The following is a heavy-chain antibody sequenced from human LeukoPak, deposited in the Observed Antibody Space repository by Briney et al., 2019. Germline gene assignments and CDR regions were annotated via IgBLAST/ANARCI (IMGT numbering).Heavy chain of an antibody. J-gene: IGHJ4*02. V-gene: IGHV3-48*04. CDR2: ISRSSSTI. CDR1: GFTFSNYS. Sequence: GGSLRLSCAASGFTFSNYSMNWVRQAPGKGPEWVSYISRSSSTIYYADSVKGRFTISRDNAKNSLYLQMNSLRAEDTASYHCARKGLGGELGGFDYWGQGTLVTVSS. D-gene: IGHD1-26*01. CDR3: ARKGLGGELGGFDY.